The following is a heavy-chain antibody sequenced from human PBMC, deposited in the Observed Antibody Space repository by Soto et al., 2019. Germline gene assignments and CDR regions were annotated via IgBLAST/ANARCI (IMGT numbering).Heavy chain of an antibody. V-gene: IGHV3-23*01. CDR2: ISGSGGST. CDR3: AKKVNGSYHIGDAFDS. CDR1: GFTFSSYA. J-gene: IGHJ3*02. D-gene: IGHD3-10*01. Sequence: EVQLLESGGGLVQPGGSLRLSCAASGFTFSSYAMSWVRQAPGKGLEWVSAISGSGGSTYYADSVKGRFTISRDNSKNTRYLHKNSLCAEDTAVYYCAKKVNGSYHIGDAFDSWGQGTMVTVSS.